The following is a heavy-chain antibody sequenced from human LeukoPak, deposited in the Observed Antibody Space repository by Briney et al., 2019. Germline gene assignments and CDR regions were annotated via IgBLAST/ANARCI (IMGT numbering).Heavy chain of an antibody. CDR3: ASTNYYGSGSYYQPYYYYYYMDV. Sequence: SETLSLTCTVSGGSISSYYWRWIRQPPGKGLEWIGYIYYSGSTNYNPSLKSRVTISVDTSKNQFSLKLSSVTAADTAVYYCASTNYYGSGSYYQPYYYYYYMDVWGKGTTVTVSS. J-gene: IGHJ6*03. CDR1: GGSISSYY. CDR2: IYYSGST. V-gene: IGHV4-59*01. D-gene: IGHD3-10*01.